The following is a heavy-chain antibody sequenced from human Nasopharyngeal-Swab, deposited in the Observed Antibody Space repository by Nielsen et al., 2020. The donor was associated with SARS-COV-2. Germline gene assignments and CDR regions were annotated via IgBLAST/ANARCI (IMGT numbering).Heavy chain of an antibody. CDR2: ISYDGGNK. CDR3: AKERQSYDSSGYGMDV. D-gene: IGHD3-22*01. Sequence: GESLKISCAASGFTFSSYAIHWVRQAPGKGLEWVAVISYDGGNKYYADSVKGRFTISRDNSKNTLYLQMNSLRAEDTAVYYCAKERQSYDSSGYGMDVWGQGTTVTVSS. CDR1: GFTFSSYA. V-gene: IGHV3-30-3*01. J-gene: IGHJ6*02.